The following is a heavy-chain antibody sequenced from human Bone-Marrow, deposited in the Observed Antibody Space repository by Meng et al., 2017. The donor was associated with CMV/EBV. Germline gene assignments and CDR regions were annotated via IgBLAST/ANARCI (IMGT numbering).Heavy chain of an antibody. V-gene: IGHV4-4*07. D-gene: IGHD6-19*01. J-gene: IGHJ4*02. Sequence: QVQLQESGPGLVKSSETLSLTCTVSGGSIRSYYWSWIRQPAGKGLEWIGRVYTSGTTSYNPSLKSRITMSVDTPKNQFYLKLTSVTAADTAVYYCARGRPTSGWYSDYWGQGTLVTVSS. CDR2: VYTSGTT. CDR1: GGSIRSYY. CDR3: ARGRPTSGWYSDY.